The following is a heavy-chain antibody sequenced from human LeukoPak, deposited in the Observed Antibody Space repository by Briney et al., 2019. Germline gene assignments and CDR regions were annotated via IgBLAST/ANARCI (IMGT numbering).Heavy chain of an antibody. CDR2: IYSSDNT. J-gene: IGHJ4*02. V-gene: IGHV3-66*02. CDR3: AGRRVLDASFDY. CDR1: GFTVSGNY. Sequence: EGSLRLSCAASGFTVSGNYMSWVRQAPGKGLEWVSVIYSSDNTYYIDSVKGRFTISRDNSKNTLCLQMNSLRAEDTAVYYCAGRRVLDASFDYWGQGTLVTVSS. D-gene: IGHD3-16*01.